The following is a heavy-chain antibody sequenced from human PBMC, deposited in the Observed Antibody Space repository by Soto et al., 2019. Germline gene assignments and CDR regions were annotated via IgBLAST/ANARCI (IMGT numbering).Heavy chain of an antibody. V-gene: IGHV3-7*05. CDR1: GFTFSSYW. Sequence: GGSLRLSCAASGFTFSSYWMSWVRQAPGKGLEWVANIKQDGSEKYYVDSVKGRFTISRDNAKNSLYLQMNSLRAEDTALYYCARGPMSTFDYYYYGMDVWGQGTTVTVSS. D-gene: IGHD1-26*01. CDR2: IKQDGSEK. CDR3: ARGPMSTFDYYYYGMDV. J-gene: IGHJ6*02.